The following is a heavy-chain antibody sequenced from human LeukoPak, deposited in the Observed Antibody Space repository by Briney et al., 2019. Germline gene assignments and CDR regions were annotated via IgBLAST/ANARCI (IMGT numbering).Heavy chain of an antibody. CDR1: GYTFTDFY. V-gene: IGHV1-2*02. CDR3: ARADRLDGGPYLIGP. D-gene: IGHD2-21*01. Sequence: ASVKVSCKTSGYTFTDFYPHWVRQAPGQGLEWMGWVNPNSGGTSSAQKFQGRVTMTRDTSITTVYMEVAWLTSEDTAIYYCARADRLDGGPYLIGPWGQRTLVTFSS. CDR2: VNPNSGGT. J-gene: IGHJ5*02.